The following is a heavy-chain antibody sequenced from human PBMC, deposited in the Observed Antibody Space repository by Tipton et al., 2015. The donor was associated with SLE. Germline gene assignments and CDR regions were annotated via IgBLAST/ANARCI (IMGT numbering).Heavy chain of an antibody. CDR3: ARDVRFDP. Sequence: TLSLTCTVSGGSISSHYWSWIRQPPGKGLEWIGYIYYSGSTNYNPSLKSRVTISVDTSKNQFSLKLSSVTAADTAVYYCARDVRFDPWGQGTLVTVSS. CDR1: GGSISSHY. CDR2: IYYSGST. V-gene: IGHV4-59*11. J-gene: IGHJ5*02.